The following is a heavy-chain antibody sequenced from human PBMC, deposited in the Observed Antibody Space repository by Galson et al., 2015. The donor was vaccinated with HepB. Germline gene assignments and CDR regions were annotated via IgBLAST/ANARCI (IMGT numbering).Heavy chain of an antibody. CDR3: ARDHSADIVVVPAAIDY. CDR1: GYTFTGYY. CDR2: INPNSGGT. D-gene: IGHD2-2*01. Sequence: SVKVSCKASGYTFTGYYMHWVRQAPGQGLEWMGWINPNSGGTNYAQKFQGRVTMTRDTSISTAYMELSRLGSDDTAVYYCARDHSADIVVVPAAIDYWGQGTLVTVSS. V-gene: IGHV1-2*02. J-gene: IGHJ4*02.